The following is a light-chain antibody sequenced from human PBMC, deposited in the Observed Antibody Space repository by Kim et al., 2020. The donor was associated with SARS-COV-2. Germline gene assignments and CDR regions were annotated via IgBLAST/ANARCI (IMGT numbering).Light chain of an antibody. CDR2: AAS. J-gene: IGKJ4*01. V-gene: IGKV1-39*01. Sequence: DIQMTQSPSSLSASVGDRVTITCRASQSISSYLNWYQQKPGKAPKLLTYAASSLQSGVPSRFSGSGSGTDFTLTISSLQPEDFATYYCQQSYSTPLTFGGGTKLE. CDR3: QQSYSTPLT. CDR1: QSISSY.